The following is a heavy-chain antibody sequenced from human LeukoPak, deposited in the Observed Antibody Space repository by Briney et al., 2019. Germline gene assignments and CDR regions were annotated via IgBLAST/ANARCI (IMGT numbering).Heavy chain of an antibody. CDR2: IYYSGST. J-gene: IGHJ6*02. V-gene: IGHV4-31*03. CDR3: ARWDSDYYYGMDV. D-gene: IGHD1-26*01. Sequence: SETLSLTCTVSGGSISSGGYYWSWIRQHPGKDLEWIGYIYYSGSTYYNPSLKSRVTISVDTSKNQFSLKLSSVTAADTAVYYCARWDSDYYYGMDVWGQGTTVTVSS. CDR1: GGSISSGGYY.